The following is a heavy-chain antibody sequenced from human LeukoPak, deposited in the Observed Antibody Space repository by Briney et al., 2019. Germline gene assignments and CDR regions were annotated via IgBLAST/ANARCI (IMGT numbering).Heavy chain of an antibody. CDR1: GGSISSYY. J-gene: IGHJ4*02. CDR3: ARSTYLYYYGSGNFDY. Sequence: SETLSLTCTVSGGSISSYYWSWIRQPPGKGLEWIGYIYYSGSTNYNPSLKSRVTISVDTSKNQFSLKLSSVTAADTAVYYCARSTYLYYYGSGNFDYWGQGTLVTVSS. V-gene: IGHV4-59*08. CDR2: IYYSGST. D-gene: IGHD3-10*01.